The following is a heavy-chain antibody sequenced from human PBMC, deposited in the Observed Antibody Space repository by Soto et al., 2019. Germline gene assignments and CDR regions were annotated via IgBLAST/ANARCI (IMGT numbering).Heavy chain of an antibody. CDR2: IYTGGNT. J-gene: IGHJ4*02. CDR3: ARDRGLRYFYGLFYFDD. V-gene: IGHV3-66*01. CDR1: GFTVSRAH. Sequence: SLRLSCSAFGFTVSRAHMSWLRQAPGKGLEWVSLIYTGGNTDYADSVKGRFIISRDNSKNTLYLQMNSLRAEDTAVYYCARDRGLRYFYGLFYFDDWGQGT. D-gene: IGHD3-9*01.